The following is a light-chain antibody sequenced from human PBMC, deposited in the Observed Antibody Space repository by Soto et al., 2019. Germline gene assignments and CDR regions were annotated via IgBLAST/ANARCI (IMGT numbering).Light chain of an antibody. J-gene: IGKJ1*01. Sequence: EIMMTQSPATLSVSPGERATLSCRASQSIGSKLAWYQQIPGQAPRLLIYGASTRATGIPARFSGSGSGTEFTRTSSGLQSEDFAVYYCLQYYDWPPWTFGQGTKVEIK. CDR2: GAS. CDR3: LQYYDWPPWT. V-gene: IGKV3-15*01. CDR1: QSIGSK.